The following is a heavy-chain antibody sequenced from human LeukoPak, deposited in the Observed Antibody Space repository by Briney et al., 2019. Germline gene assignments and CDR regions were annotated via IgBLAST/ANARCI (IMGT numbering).Heavy chain of an antibody. J-gene: IGHJ4*02. V-gene: IGHV3-23*01. CDR3: AKGYNYDILTGYYGSNVLSFDY. CDR1: GFTFSSYA. CDR2: ISGSGGST. D-gene: IGHD3-9*01. Sequence: PGGSLRLSCAASGFTFSSYAMSWVRQAPGKGLEWVSAISGSGGSTYYADSVKGRFTISRDNSKNTLYLQMNSLRAEDTAVYYCAKGYNYDILTGYYGSNVLSFDYWGQGTLVTVSS.